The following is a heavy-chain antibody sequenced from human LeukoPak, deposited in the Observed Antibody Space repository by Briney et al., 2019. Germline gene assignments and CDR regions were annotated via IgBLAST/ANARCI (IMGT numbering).Heavy chain of an antibody. D-gene: IGHD2-2*01. J-gene: IGHJ4*02. CDR2: ISSSGGSI. Sequence: SGGSLRLSCAASGFTFSSYSLNWVRQAPGKGLEWISYISSSGGSIYYADAVKGRFTISRDNAKNSLYLQMNSLRADDTAVYYCARDGGYCSSITRPSTTPFDYWGQGTLVTVSS. CDR1: GFTFSSYS. V-gene: IGHV3-48*01. CDR3: ARDGGYCSSITRPSTTPFDY.